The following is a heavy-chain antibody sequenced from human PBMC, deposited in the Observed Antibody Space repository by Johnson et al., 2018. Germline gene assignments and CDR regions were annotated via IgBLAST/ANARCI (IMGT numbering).Heavy chain of an antibody. CDR2: IKSKTDGGTT. CDR3: TTSHTSFGYSSSFWH. Sequence: EVQLVESGGGLVQPGRSLRLSCAASGFTFSNAWMNWVRQAPGKGLEWVGRIKSKTDGGTTDYAAPVKGRFTISRDDSKNTLYLQMNSLKTEDTAVYYFTTSHTSFGYSSSFWHWGQGTLVTVSS. V-gene: IGHV3-15*07. J-gene: IGHJ1*01. D-gene: IGHD6-13*01. CDR1: GFTFSNAW.